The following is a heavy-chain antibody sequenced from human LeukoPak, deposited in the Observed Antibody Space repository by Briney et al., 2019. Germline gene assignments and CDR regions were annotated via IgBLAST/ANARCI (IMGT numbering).Heavy chain of an antibody. D-gene: IGHD6-19*01. Sequence: GGSLRLSCAASGFTFSNFGMNWVRQAPGKGLEWVSAISGSGDSTYYADSVQGRFTISRDNFKNTLYLQMNSLRAEDTAVYYCAKDKSQWLVGTLGYWGQGTLVTVSS. CDR1: GFTFSNFG. V-gene: IGHV3-23*01. CDR3: AKDKSQWLVGTLGY. CDR2: ISGSGDST. J-gene: IGHJ4*02.